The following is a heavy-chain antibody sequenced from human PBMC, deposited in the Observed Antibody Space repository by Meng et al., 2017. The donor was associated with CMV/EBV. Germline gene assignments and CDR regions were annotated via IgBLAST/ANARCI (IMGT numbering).Heavy chain of an antibody. Sequence: GSLRLSCAVYGGSFSGYYWSWIRQPPGKGLEWIGEINHSGSTNYNPPLKSRVTISVDTSKNQFSLKLSSVTAADTAVYYCARVCYYDSSGYYYEGAYYFDYWGQGTLVTVSS. V-gene: IGHV4-34*01. CDR2: INHSGST. D-gene: IGHD3-22*01. CDR1: GGSFSGYY. J-gene: IGHJ4*02. CDR3: ARVCYYDSSGYYYEGAYYFDY.